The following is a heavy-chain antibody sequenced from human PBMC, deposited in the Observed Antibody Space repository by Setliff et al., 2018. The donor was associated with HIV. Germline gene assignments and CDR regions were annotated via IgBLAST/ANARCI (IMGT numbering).Heavy chain of an antibody. Sequence: SGGSLRLSCVGSGFTFSTFAMNWVRQAPGKGLEWVAVISYDGSNKYYADSVKGRFTISRDNSKNTLYLQMNSLRAEDTAVYYCAREAPAILTGNAPDYWGQGTLVTVSS. CDR3: AREAPAILTGNAPDY. V-gene: IGHV3-30*01. J-gene: IGHJ4*02. CDR1: GFTFSTFA. CDR2: ISYDGSNK. D-gene: IGHD3-9*01.